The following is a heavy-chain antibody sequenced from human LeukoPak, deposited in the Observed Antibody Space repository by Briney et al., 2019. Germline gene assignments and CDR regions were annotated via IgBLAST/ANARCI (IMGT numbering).Heavy chain of an antibody. CDR1: GYTFTGYY. J-gene: IGHJ5*02. V-gene: IGHV1-2*02. CDR3: ARHVGERAYCGGDCHNWFDP. CDR2: INPNSGGT. Sequence: ASVKVSCKASGYTFTGYYMHWVRQAPGQGLEWMGWINPNSGGTNYAQKFQGRVTMTRDTSISTAYMELSSVTAADTAVYYCARHVGERAYCGGDCHNWFDPWGQGTLVTVSS. D-gene: IGHD2-21*01.